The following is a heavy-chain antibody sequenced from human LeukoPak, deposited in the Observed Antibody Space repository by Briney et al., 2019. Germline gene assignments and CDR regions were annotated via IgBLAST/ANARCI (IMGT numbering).Heavy chain of an antibody. Sequence: GGSLRLSCAASGFTFSSYGMHWVRQAPGKGLEWVAVISYDGSNKYYADSVKGRFTISRDNSKNTLYLQMNSLRAEDTAVYYCARDYGVSVYYQPGRNWGQGTLVTVSS. D-gene: IGHD3-22*01. CDR3: ARDYGVSVYYQPGRN. J-gene: IGHJ4*02. V-gene: IGHV3-30*03. CDR2: ISYDGSNK. CDR1: GFTFSSYG.